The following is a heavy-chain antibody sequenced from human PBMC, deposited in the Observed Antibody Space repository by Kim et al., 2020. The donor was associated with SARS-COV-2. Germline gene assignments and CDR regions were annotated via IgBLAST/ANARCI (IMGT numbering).Heavy chain of an antibody. CDR3: TRDRDYYGSGSYEYFQH. D-gene: IGHD3-10*01. J-gene: IGHJ1*01. CDR2: IRSKAYGGTT. Sequence: GGSLRLSCTASGFTFGDYAMSWVRQAPGKGLEWVGFIRSKAYGGTTEYAASVKGRFTISRDDSKSIAYLQMNSLKTEDTAVYYCTRDRDYYGSGSYEYFQHWGQGTLVTVPS. V-gene: IGHV3-49*04. CDR1: GFTFGDYA.